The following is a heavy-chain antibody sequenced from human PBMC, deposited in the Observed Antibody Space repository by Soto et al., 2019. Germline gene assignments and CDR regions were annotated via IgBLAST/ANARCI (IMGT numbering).Heavy chain of an antibody. J-gene: IGHJ5*02. CDR3: ARDGALLTFCSTTSCVFAA. D-gene: IGHD2-2*01. CDR1: GYTFTTYG. Sequence: QAQMVQSGAEVKKPGSSVKVSCRTSGYTFTTYGVSSVRQAPGQGLEWMGWISGYNGDITYAERLQVRLTMTTDTSPSAAYVEPRSLRPEDTAVYSCARDGALLTFCSTTSCVFAAWGQGTLVTVSS. CDR2: ISGYNGDI. V-gene: IGHV1-18*01.